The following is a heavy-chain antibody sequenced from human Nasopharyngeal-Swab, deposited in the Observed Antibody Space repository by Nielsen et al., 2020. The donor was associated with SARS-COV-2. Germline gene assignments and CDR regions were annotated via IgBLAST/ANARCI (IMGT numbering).Heavy chain of an antibody. V-gene: IGHV4-39*01. CDR2: IYYSGST. CDR1: GGSNSSSSYY. Sequence: SETLSLTCTVSGGSNSSSSYYWGWIRQPPGKGLEWIGSIYYSGSTYYNPSLKSRVTISVDTSKNQFSLKLSSVTAADTAVYYCASHKGTFDYWGQGTLVTVSS. CDR3: ASHKGTFDY. J-gene: IGHJ4*02.